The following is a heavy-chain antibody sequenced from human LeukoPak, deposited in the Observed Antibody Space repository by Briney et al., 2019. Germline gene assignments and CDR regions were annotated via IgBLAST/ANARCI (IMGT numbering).Heavy chain of an antibody. CDR2: ISSSSSYI. D-gene: IGHD6-19*01. J-gene: IGHJ2*01. CDR1: GFTFSSYS. V-gene: IGHV3-21*01. CDR3: ARDRVVSTVAGDWYFDF. Sequence: PGGSLRLSCAASGFTFSSYSMNWVRQAPGKGLEWVSSISSSSSYIYYADSVKGRFTISRDNAKNSLYLQMNSLRAEDTAVYYCARDRVVSTVAGDWYFDFWGRGTLVTVSS.